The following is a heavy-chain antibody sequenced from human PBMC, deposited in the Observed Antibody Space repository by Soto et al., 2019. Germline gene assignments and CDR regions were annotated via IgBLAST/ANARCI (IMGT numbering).Heavy chain of an antibody. J-gene: IGHJ4*02. CDR1: GYSISSGYY. Sequence: PSETLSLTCAVSGYSISSGYYWGWIRQPPGKGLEWIGSIYHSGSTYYNPSLKSRVTISVDTSKKQFSLKLSSVTAADTAVYYCARGGAYIVATIGGDYWGQGTLVTVSS. CDR3: ARGGAYIVATIGGDY. V-gene: IGHV4-38-2*01. CDR2: IYHSGST. D-gene: IGHD5-12*01.